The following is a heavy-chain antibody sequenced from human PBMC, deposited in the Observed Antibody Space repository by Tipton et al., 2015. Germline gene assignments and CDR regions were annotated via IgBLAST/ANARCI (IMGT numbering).Heavy chain of an antibody. CDR2: ISHSGNT. CDR3: ARLDSGSYGY. J-gene: IGHJ4*02. V-gene: IGHV4-38-2*01. CDR1: AYSISSDYY. Sequence: TLSLTCAVSAYSISSDYYWGWIRQPPGKGLEWIGSISHSGNTYYNPSLKSRVTMSRDTSKNQFSLKLTSVTAADTAVYYCARLDSGSYGYWGQGTLVTVSS. D-gene: IGHD1-26*01.